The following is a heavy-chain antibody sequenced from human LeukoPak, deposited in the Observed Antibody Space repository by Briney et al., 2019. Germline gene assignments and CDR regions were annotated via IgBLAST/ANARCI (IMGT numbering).Heavy chain of an antibody. J-gene: IGHJ4*02. CDR3: ATGNYRALY. CDR1: GFTFGDYY. V-gene: IGHV3-11*01. CDR2: ISSSGSNR. D-gene: IGHD1-7*01. Sequence: PGGSLRLSCAASGFTFGDYYMTWIRQAPGQGLEWVSYISSSGSNRYYADSVKGRFTISRDNAQNSLYLQMNSLRAEDSAVYYCATGNYRALYWGQGTLVTVSS.